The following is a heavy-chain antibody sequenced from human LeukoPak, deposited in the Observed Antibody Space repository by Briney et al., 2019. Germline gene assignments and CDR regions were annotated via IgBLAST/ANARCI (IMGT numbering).Heavy chain of an antibody. CDR1: GFTFSSYG. D-gene: IGHD3-10*01. V-gene: IGHV3-30*02. CDR2: IRYDGSNK. Sequence: GGSLRLSCAASGFTFSSYGMHWVRQAPGKGLEWVAFIRYDGSNKYYADSVKGRFTISRDNSKSTLYLQMNSLRAEDTAVYYCAKDRGPLWFGELSAFDIWGQGTMVTVSS. J-gene: IGHJ3*02. CDR3: AKDRGPLWFGELSAFDI.